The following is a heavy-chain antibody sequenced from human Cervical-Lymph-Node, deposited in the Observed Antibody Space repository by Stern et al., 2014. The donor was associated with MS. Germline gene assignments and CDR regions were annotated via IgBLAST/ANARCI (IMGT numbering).Heavy chain of an antibody. CDR3: ASGTSNEFGPFDM. CDR1: GFIFSNSA. D-gene: IGHD3-16*01. CDR2: ITFEGGSR. Sequence: MQLVESGGGAVQPGRSLRLSCAASGFIFSNSAMHWVRQAPGKGLEWVSTITFEGGSRYYTDSVKGRFTISRVNSENTLSLQLNTPRPDDTAVYYCASGTSNEFGPFDMWGQGAMVTVSA. V-gene: IGHV3-30*04. J-gene: IGHJ3*02.